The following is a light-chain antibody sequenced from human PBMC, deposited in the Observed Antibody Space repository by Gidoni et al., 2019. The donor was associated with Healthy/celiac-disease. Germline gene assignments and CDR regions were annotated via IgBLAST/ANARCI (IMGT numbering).Light chain of an antibody. J-gene: IGLJ2*01. CDR1: SSNIGAGYD. CDR2: SNS. CDR3: KSYDSSLSVV. Sequence: QSVPTQPPSVSGPPGQSVTISCTGGSSNIGAGYDVHWYQQLPGTAPKLPIYSNSKRHYGIPERFSGSKSGTSASLAITGLQAEDEADYYCKSYDSSLSVVFGGGTKLTVL. V-gene: IGLV1-40*01.